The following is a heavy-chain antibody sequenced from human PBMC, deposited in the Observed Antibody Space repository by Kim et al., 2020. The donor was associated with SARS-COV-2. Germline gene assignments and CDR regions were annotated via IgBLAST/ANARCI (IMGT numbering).Heavy chain of an antibody. CDR2: IWYDGSNK. CDR3: ASFDYGDNTRHWYFDL. J-gene: IGHJ2*01. D-gene: IGHD4-17*01. V-gene: IGHV3-33*01. Sequence: GGSLRLSCAASGFTFSSYGMHWVRQAPGKGLEWVAVIWYDGSNKYYADSVKGRFTISRDNSKNTLYLQMNSLRAEDTAVYYCASFDYGDNTRHWYFDLWGRGTLVTVSS. CDR1: GFTFSSYG.